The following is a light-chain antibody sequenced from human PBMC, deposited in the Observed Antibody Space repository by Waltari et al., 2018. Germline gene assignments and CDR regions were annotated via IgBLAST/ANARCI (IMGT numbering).Light chain of an antibody. CDR1: NIESTS. Sequence: SYVLTQPPSVSVAPGETARITCGGNNIESTSVTWYRQRPGQAPVVVISYDNDRAAGIPERFSGSNSGNTATLTISRVEAGDEADYYCQVWDANTDPGVFGTGTEVTVL. V-gene: IGLV3-21*01. CDR2: YDN. CDR3: QVWDANTDPGV. J-gene: IGLJ1*01.